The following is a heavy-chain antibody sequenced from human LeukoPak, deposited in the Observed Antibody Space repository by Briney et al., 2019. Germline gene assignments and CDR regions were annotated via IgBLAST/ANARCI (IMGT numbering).Heavy chain of an antibody. Sequence: SVKVSCKASGGTFSSYAISWVRQAPGQGLEWMGRIIPILGIANYAQKFQGRVMITADKSTSTAYMELSSLRSEDTAVYYCASSSTTPGNWFDPWGQGTLVTVSS. CDR1: GGTFSSYA. J-gene: IGHJ5*02. CDR3: ASSSTTPGNWFDP. V-gene: IGHV1-69*04. D-gene: IGHD2-2*01. CDR2: IIPILGIA.